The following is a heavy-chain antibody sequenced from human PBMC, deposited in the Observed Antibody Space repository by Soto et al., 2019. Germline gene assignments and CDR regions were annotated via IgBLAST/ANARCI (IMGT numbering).Heavy chain of an antibody. D-gene: IGHD3-3*01. V-gene: IGHV4-39*07. Sequence: SETLSLTCTVSGGSISSSSYYWGWIRQPPGKGLEWIGYIYYSGGTYYNPSLKSRVTISVDTSKNQFSLRLSSVTAADTAVYYCARVSLESGAFDIWGQGTMVTVSS. J-gene: IGHJ3*02. CDR2: IYYSGGT. CDR3: ARVSLESGAFDI. CDR1: GGSISSSSYY.